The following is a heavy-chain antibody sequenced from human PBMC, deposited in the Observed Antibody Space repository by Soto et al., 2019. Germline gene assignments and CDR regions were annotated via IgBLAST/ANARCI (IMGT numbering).Heavy chain of an antibody. CDR3: ARTSEYSGDAFDI. D-gene: IGHD5-12*01. CDR2: ISAYNGNT. CDR1: GYTFTSYG. J-gene: IGHJ3*02. V-gene: IGHV1-18*01. Sequence: ASLRVSCKASGYTFTSYGIGWVRQAPGQGLEWMGWISAYNGNTNYAQKLQGRVTMTTDTSTSTAYMELRSLRSDDTAVYYCARTSEYSGDAFDIWGQGTMVTVSS.